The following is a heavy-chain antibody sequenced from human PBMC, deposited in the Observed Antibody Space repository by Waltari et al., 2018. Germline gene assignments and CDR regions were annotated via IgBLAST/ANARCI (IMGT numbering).Heavy chain of an antibody. V-gene: IGHV3-30*02. Sequence: QVQLVESGGGVVQPGGSLRLSCAASGFTFSSYGMHWVRQAPGKGLEWVAFIRYDGSNKYYADSVKGRFTISRDNSKNTLYLQMNSLRAEDTAVYYCAEDPGRIAVAGFDYWGQGTLVTVSS. CDR2: IRYDGSNK. D-gene: IGHD6-19*01. CDR1: GFTFSSYG. CDR3: AEDPGRIAVAGFDY. J-gene: IGHJ4*02.